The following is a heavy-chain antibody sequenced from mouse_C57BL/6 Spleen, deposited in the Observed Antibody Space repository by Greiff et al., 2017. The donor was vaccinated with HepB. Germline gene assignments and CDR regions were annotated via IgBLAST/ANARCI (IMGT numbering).Heavy chain of an antibody. CDR2: IHPNSGST. Sequence: QVQLQQSGAELVKPGASVKLSCKASGYTFTSYWMHWVKQRPGQGLEWIGMIHPNSGSTNYNEKFKSKATLTVDKSSSTAYMQLSSLTSEDSAVYYCARSGLGRKGYAMDYWGQGTSVTVSS. CDR3: ARSGLGRKGYAMDY. V-gene: IGHV1-64*01. D-gene: IGHD4-1*01. CDR1: GYTFTSYW. J-gene: IGHJ4*01.